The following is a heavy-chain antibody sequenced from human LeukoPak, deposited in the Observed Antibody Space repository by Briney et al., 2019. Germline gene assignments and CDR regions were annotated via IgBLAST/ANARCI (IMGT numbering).Heavy chain of an antibody. CDR2: INPNGGGT. D-gene: IGHD6-19*01. V-gene: IGHV1-2*06. CDR1: GYTFTGYY. CDR3: ARGSYSSGWYGPGVDY. J-gene: IGHJ4*02. Sequence: GASVKVSCQASGYTFTGYYIHWVRQAPGQGLEWMGRINPNGGGTNYAQKFQGRVTMTRDTSISTVYMELSRLRSDDTAVYYCARGSYSSGWYGPGVDYWGQRTLVTVSS.